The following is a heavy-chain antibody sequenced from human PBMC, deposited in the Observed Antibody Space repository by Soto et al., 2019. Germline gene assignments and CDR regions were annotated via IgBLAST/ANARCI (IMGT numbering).Heavy chain of an antibody. J-gene: IGHJ6*02. CDR2: IYWNDDK. D-gene: IGHD2-21*02. Sequence: QITLKESGPTLVKPTQTLTLTCSFSGFSLDSSGVGVGWVRQPPGKALEWLGVIYWNDDKRYSTSLQTRVTIAKDTSANQVFLTLTDVYPMDTCTYYCARTGCCGDDCYLFYYFVIEVWGQGTTVIVS. CDR3: ARTGCCGDDCYLFYYFVIEV. CDR1: GFSLDSSGVG. V-gene: IGHV2-5*01.